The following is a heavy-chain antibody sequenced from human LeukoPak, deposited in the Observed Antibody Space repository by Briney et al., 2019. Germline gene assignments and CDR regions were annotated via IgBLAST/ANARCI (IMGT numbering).Heavy chain of an antibody. V-gene: IGHV4-4*07. Sequence: SETLSLTCPVSGGSISSYYWSWIRQPAGKGLEWIGRIYTSGSTNYNPSLKSRVTMSVDTSKNQFSLKLSSVTAADTAVYYCAREATDYDFWSGYPKTNWFDPWGQGTLVTVSS. CDR3: AREATDYDFWSGYPKTNWFDP. J-gene: IGHJ5*02. CDR2: IYTSGST. D-gene: IGHD3-3*01. CDR1: GGSISSYY.